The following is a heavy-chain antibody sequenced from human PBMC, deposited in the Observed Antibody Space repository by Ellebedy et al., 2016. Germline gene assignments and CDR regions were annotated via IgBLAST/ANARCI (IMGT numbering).Heavy chain of an antibody. CDR3: ARARFFGVVILPHEDNWFDP. CDR2: INPSGGST. CDR1: GYTFTTYF. D-gene: IGHD3-3*01. V-gene: IGHV1-46*04. J-gene: IGHJ5*02. Sequence: ASVKVSCKASGYTFTTYFMHWVRQAPGQGLEWMGIINPSGGSTSYAQKLQGRVTMTRDTSTSTVYMELSSLRSDDTAVYYCARARFFGVVILPHEDNWFDPWGQGTLVTVSS.